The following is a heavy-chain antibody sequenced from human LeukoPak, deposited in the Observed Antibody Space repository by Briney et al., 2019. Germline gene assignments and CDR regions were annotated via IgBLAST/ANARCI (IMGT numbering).Heavy chain of an antibody. CDR1: GFTFSSYG. Sequence: PGGSLRLSCAASGFTFSSYGMHWVRQAPGKGLEWVAVISYDGSNKYYADSVKGRFTISRDNSKNTLYLQMNSLRAEDTAVYYCAEESYSTSWQLDSWGQGTLVTVSS. V-gene: IGHV3-30*18. J-gene: IGHJ4*02. CDR3: AEESYSTSWQLDS. D-gene: IGHD6-13*01. CDR2: ISYDGSNK.